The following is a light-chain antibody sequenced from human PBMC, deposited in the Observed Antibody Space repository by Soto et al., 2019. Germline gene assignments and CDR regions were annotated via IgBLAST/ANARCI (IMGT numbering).Light chain of an antibody. CDR3: QQYGGSPLYT. CDR2: GAS. V-gene: IGKV3-20*01. CDR1: QSVSSSD. Sequence: EIVLTQSPGTLSLSPGDRATLSCRASQSVSSSDLAWYQQKPGQAPRLLIYGASTRATGIPDRFSGSGSGTDFTLTIIRLEPEDFAVYYCQQYGGSPLYTFGQGTKVEIK. J-gene: IGKJ2*01.